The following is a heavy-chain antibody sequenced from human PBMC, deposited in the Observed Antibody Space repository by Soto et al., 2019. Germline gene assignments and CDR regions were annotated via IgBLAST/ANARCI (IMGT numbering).Heavy chain of an antibody. J-gene: IGHJ4*02. CDR1: GFTFGSYS. CDR2: ISSSSSYI. CDR3: ASPHVGATSRFHY. Sequence: GGSLRLACAASGFTFGSYSISCVRQSPGKGLEWVSSISSSSSYIYYADSVKGRFTISRDNAKNSLYLQMNSLRAEDTAVYYCASPHVGATSRFHYWGQGTLVTVSS. D-gene: IGHD1-26*01. V-gene: IGHV3-21*01.